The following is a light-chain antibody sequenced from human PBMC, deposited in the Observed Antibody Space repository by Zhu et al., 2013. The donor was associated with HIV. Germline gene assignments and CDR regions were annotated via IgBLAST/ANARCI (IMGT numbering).Light chain of an antibody. V-gene: IGLV1-40*02. CDR1: SSNIGARYD. Sequence: QSVLTQPPSVSGAPGQRVTISCTGSSSNIGARYDVHWYQQFPGKAPRLLINGHLNRPSGVPDRFSASKSGTSASLVISGLQAEDEADYYCAAWDDSLSGYVFGTGTKVTVL. J-gene: IGLJ1*01. CDR3: AAWDDSLSGYV. CDR2: GHL.